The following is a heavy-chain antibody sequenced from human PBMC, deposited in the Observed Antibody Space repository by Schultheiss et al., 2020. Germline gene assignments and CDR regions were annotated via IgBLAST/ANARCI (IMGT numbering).Heavy chain of an antibody. Sequence: SGPTLVKPTQTLTLTCTFSGFSTSTNTVAVAWIRQPPGKALEWLALIDWRDEKRYSPSLRSRLTITKDTSKNQVVLTMTNMDPVDTATYYCALRYIVATMCFDYWGQGALVTVSS. J-gene: IGHJ4*02. V-gene: IGHV2-5*01. D-gene: IGHD5-12*01. CDR1: GFSTSTNTVA. CDR2: IDWRDEK. CDR3: ALRYIVATMCFDY.